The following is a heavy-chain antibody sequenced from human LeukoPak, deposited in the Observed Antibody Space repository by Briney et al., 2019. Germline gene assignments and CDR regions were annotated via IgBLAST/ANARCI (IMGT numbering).Heavy chain of an antibody. Sequence: GRSLRLPCAASGFTFDDYAMHWVRQAPGKGLEWVSGISWNSGSIGYADSVKGRFTISRDNAKNSLYLQMNSLRAEDTALYYCAKDGVLKYDSSGYYPNWGQGTLVTVSS. CDR3: AKDGVLKYDSSGYYPN. D-gene: IGHD3-22*01. CDR2: ISWNSGSI. V-gene: IGHV3-9*01. CDR1: GFTFDDYA. J-gene: IGHJ4*02.